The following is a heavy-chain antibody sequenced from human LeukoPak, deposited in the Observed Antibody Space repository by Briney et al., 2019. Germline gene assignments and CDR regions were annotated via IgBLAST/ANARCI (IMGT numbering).Heavy chain of an antibody. CDR1: GGSISSYY. CDR2: VYTSEDA. D-gene: IGHD2-21*02. CDR3: ARYGDPNYYFDY. V-gene: IGHV4-4*07. J-gene: IGHJ4*02. Sequence: PSETLSLTCTGSGGSISSYYWSWIRQPAGKGLEWIGRVYTSEDAKYNPSLESRVSMSLDTSKNQFSLRLTSVTAADTAVYYCARYGDPNYYFDYWGRGALVTVSS.